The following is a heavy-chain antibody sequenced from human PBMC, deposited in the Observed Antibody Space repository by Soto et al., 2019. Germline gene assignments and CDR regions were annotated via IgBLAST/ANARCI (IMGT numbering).Heavy chain of an antibody. CDR3: AHAYGGTSWPNDAFDV. D-gene: IGHD2-2*01. CDR1: GFSLSADGVG. Sequence: QITLKESGPTLVKPTQTLTLTCTFSGFSLSADGVGVGWIRQPPGKALEWLALIYWDDDQRYSPSLKTRLTITKDTSKNQVVLTMTNMDPVDPATYYCAHAYGGTSWPNDAFDVWGQGTVVTVSS. J-gene: IGHJ3*01. CDR2: IYWDDDQ. V-gene: IGHV2-5*02.